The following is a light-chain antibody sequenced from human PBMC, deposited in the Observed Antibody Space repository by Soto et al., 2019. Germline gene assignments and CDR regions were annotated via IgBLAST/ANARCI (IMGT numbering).Light chain of an antibody. CDR2: GAF. J-gene: IGKJ3*01. CDR1: QDINNY. V-gene: IGKV1-16*02. Sequence: DIQMTQSPSSLSASVGDRITITCRASQDINNYLMWFQQKPGKAPKSLIYGAFTLQSGVPSKFSGSGSGTEFTLTISSLQPEDLAIYYCQQYKTFPFTFGPGTKVDLK. CDR3: QQYKTFPFT.